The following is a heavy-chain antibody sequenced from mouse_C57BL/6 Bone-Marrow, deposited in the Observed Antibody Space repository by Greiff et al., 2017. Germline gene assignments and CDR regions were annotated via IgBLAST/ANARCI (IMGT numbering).Heavy chain of an antibody. J-gene: IGHJ3*01. D-gene: IGHD2-1*01. Sequence: VQLQQSGAELVKPGASVKMSCKASGYTFTTYPIEWMQQNHGKSLEWIGNFHHYNDDTNYNENFKGKATLTVEKYSSTVYLDLSRLTSDDSAVYYCARRIYYGNQGFAYWGQGTLVTVSA. CDR1: GYTFTTYP. CDR3: ARRIYYGNQGFAY. CDR2: FHHYNDDT. V-gene: IGHV1-47*01.